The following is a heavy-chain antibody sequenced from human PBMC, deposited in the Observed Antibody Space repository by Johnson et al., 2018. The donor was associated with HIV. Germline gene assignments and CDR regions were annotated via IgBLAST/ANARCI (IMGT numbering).Heavy chain of an antibody. CDR1: GFTFSSYA. CDR2: ISYDGSNK. V-gene: IGHV3-30*04. J-gene: IGHJ3*02. CDR3: ATDSEGHVFDI. Sequence: QVQLVESGGGVVQPGRSLRLSCAASGFTFSSYAMHWVRQAPGKGLEWVAVISYDGSNKYYADSVKSRFTISRDNSKNTLYLQMNSLRAEDTAVYYCATDSEGHVFDIWGQGTMVTVSS.